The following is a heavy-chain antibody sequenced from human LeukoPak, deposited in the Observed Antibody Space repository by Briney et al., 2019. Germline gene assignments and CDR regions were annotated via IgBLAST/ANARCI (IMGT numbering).Heavy chain of an antibody. D-gene: IGHD5-18*01. J-gene: IGHJ4*02. CDR2: IYYSGST. V-gene: IGHV4-59*01. CDR1: GGSISSYY. CDR3: ARDKQPGDY. Sequence: SETLSLTCTVSGGSISSYYWGWIRQPPGKGLEWIGYIYYSGSTTHNPSLKSRVTISVDTPKTQFFLKLSSVTAADTAVYYCARDKQPGDYWGQGTLVTVSS.